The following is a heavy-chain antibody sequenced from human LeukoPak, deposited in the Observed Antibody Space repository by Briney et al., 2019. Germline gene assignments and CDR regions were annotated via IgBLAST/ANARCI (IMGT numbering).Heavy chain of an antibody. V-gene: IGHV1-18*01. CDR1: GYTFTSYG. J-gene: IGHJ4*02. D-gene: IGHD6-13*01. Sequence: ASVKVSCKASGYTFTSYGISWVRQAPGQGLEWMGWISANDGNTDYPQKFQGRVTITRDTSASTAYMELSSLRSEDTAVYYCARDGYSSSWLRHFDYWGQGTLVTVSS. CDR2: ISANDGNT. CDR3: ARDGYSSSWLRHFDY.